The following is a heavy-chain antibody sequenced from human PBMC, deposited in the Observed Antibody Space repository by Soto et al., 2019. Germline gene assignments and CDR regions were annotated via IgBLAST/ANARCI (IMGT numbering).Heavy chain of an antibody. CDR3: ARVCSGGSCYSGFDY. Sequence: QVQLQQWGAGLLKPSETLSLTCAVYGGSFSGYYWSWIRQPPGKGLEWIGEINHSGSTNYNPSLKSRVTISVDTSKNQFSLKLSSVTAADTVVYYCARVCSGGSCYSGFDYWGQGTLVTVSS. CDR2: INHSGST. D-gene: IGHD2-15*01. J-gene: IGHJ4*02. CDR1: GGSFSGYY. V-gene: IGHV4-34*01.